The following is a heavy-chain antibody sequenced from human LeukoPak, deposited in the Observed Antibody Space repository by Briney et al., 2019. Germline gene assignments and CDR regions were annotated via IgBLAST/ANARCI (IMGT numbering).Heavy chain of an antibody. CDR2: ITWNSGSI. CDR1: RFTHHDYP. J-gene: IGHJ4*02. V-gene: IGHV3-9*01. CDR3: AKDSGDY. Sequence: GWSLTLTCLATRFTHHDYPMHWLRQAPGKGLEWVSGITWNSGSIGYADSVKGRFTISRDNAKNSLYLQMNSLRAEDTAFYYCAKDSGDYWGQGTLVTVSS.